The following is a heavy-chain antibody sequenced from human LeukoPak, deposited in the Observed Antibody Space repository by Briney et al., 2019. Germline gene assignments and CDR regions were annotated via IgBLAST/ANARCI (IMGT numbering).Heavy chain of an antibody. J-gene: IGHJ4*02. CDR1: GFTFDDYA. CDR3: AKDALGISDYFDY. CDR2: ISWNSGSI. V-gene: IGHV3-9*03. D-gene: IGHD7-27*01. Sequence: SGRSLRLSCAASGFTFDDYAMHWVRQAPGKGLEWVSGISWNSGSIGYADSVKGRFTISRDNAKNSLYLQMNSLRAEDMALYYCAKDALGISDYFDYWGQGTLVTVSS.